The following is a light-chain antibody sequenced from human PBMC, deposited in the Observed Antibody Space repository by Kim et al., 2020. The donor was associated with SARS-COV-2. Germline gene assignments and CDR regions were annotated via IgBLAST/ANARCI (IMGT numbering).Light chain of an antibody. J-gene: IGKJ1*01. CDR1: QSRRDSEGYNY. V-gene: IGKV2-28*01. CDR2: LGA. Sequence: ASIACRSSQSRRDSEGYNYFDGYLQKPGQSPQILIYLGANRATGVPDRFSGSGSGTDFTLKISRVEAEDVGVYYCMRALQTPPRTFGQGTKVDIK. CDR3: MRALQTPPRT.